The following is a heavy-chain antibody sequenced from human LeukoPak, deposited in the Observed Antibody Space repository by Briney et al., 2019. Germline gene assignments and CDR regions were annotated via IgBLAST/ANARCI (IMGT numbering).Heavy chain of an antibody. CDR1: RFIFSSYH. V-gene: IGHV3-21*01. D-gene: IGHD1-26*01. CDR2: ISSSNSFI. Sequence: GGSLRLSCAASRFIFSSYHMHWVRQPPGKGLEWVSSISSSNSFIYYADSMKGRFTVSRDNAKNSLYLQMNSLRAEDTAVYYCARDFRGTYSFDYWGQGTLVTVSS. CDR3: ARDFRGTYSFDY. J-gene: IGHJ4*02.